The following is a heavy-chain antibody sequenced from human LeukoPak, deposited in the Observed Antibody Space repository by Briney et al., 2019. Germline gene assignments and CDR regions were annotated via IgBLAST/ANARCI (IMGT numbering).Heavy chain of an antibody. Sequence: GGSLRLSCAASGFTFSSYWMSWVRQAPGKGLEWVANIKQDGSEKYYVDSVKGRFTISRDNAKNSLYLQMSSLRSEDTTVYYCARDGTAPGLYFDLWGQGTLVTVSS. CDR2: IKQDGSEK. D-gene: IGHD6-13*01. CDR3: ARDGTAPGLYFDL. J-gene: IGHJ4*01. V-gene: IGHV3-7*01. CDR1: GFTFSSYW.